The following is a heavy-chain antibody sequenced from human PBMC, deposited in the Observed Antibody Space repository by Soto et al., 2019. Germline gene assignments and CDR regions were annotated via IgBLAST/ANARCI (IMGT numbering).Heavy chain of an antibody. D-gene: IGHD4-17*01. V-gene: IGHV1-3*01. Sequence: ASVKVSCKASGYTFTSYAMHWVRQAPGQRLEWMGWINAGNGNTKYSQKFQGRVTITRDTSASTAYMELSSLRSEDTAVYYCARDWLHYGDSGFDYWGQGTLVTVSS. J-gene: IGHJ4*02. CDR3: ARDWLHYGDSGFDY. CDR1: GYTFTSYA. CDR2: INAGNGNT.